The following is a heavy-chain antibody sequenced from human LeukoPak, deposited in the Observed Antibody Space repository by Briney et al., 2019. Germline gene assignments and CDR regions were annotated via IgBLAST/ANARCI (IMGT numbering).Heavy chain of an antibody. D-gene: IGHD3-10*01. Sequence: SETLSLTCTVSGGSISSYYWSWIRQPPGKGLEWIGYIYYSGSNNYNPSLKNRGTISVDTTKNQFSLKLSSVTAADAAVYYCARHYYGSGSYFYFQHWGQGTLVSVSS. CDR1: GGSISSYY. CDR2: IYYSGSN. CDR3: ARHYYGSGSYFYFQH. J-gene: IGHJ1*01. V-gene: IGHV4-59*08.